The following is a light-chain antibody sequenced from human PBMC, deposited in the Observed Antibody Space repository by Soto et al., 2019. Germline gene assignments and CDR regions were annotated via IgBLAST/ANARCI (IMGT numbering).Light chain of an antibody. V-gene: IGKV3-20*01. CDR2: GAS. CDR3: QQYVTSPLT. J-gene: IGKJ4*01. CDR1: QSVSSGY. Sequence: IVLTQSPGTLSLSPGERATLSCRASQSVSSGYLAWYQQKPGQAPRLLLYGASSRATGIPDRFSGSGSGTDFTRTISVLEPEDFAVYYCQQYVTSPLTFGGGTKVEIK.